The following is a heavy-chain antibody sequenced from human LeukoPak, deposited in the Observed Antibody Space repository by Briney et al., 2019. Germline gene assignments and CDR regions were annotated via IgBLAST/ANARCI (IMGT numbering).Heavy chain of an antibody. J-gene: IGHJ4*02. CDR2: IRYDGSNK. CDR3: AKDARSGYNSNLFDY. V-gene: IGHV3-30*02. CDR1: GFTFSSYG. Sequence: GGSLRLSCAASGFTFSSYGMHWVRQAPGKGLEWVAFIRYDGSNKYYADSVKGRFTISRDNSKNTLYLQMNSLRAEDTAVYYFAKDARSGYNSNLFDYWGQGTLVTVSS. D-gene: IGHD6-19*01.